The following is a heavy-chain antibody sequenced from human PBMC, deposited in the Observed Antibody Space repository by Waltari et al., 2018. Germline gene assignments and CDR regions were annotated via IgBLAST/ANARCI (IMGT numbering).Heavy chain of an antibody. CDR3: VTDRGNFDY. CDR2: LKTNLKEAKP. CDR1: GFSTNTFKSAY. J-gene: IGHJ4*02. D-gene: IGHD6-25*01. Sequence: EVQLVESGGGLVQPGGSLRLSCLVSGFSTNTFKSAYLIWVRQAPPGGLGWVWGAQAARWGVGGLGRLKTNLKEAKPQFAGPRKGRFPISRDESKKTLYLQLSSLEKDDTAVYYCVTDRGNFDYWGQGTLVTVSS. V-gene: IGHV3-15*01.